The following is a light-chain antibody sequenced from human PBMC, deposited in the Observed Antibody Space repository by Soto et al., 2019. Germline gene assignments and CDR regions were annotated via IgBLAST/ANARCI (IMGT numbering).Light chain of an antibody. CDR3: QQYKTFPWT. CDR1: QRISTR. CDR2: KAS. Sequence: DIQMTQSPSTLSASVGDRVTITCRASQRISTRLAWYQQKPGKAPNLLIYKASNLESGVPSRFSGSGSGTEFTLTVSSLQPDDFATYYCQQYKTFPWTLGQGTKVEIK. J-gene: IGKJ1*01. V-gene: IGKV1-5*03.